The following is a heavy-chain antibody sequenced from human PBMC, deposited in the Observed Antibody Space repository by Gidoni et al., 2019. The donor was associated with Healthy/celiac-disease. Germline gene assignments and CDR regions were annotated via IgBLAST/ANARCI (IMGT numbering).Heavy chain of an antibody. V-gene: IGHV3-30*04. J-gene: IGHJ2*01. Sequence: QVQLVESGGGVVQPGRSLRLSCAASGFTSSSYAMHWVRQAPGKGLEWVAVISYDGSNKYYADSVKGRFTISRDNSKNTLYLQMNSLRAEDTAVYYCARVGALIRTAFDLWGRGTLVTVSS. CDR2: ISYDGSNK. D-gene: IGHD3-16*01. CDR1: GFTSSSYA. CDR3: ARVGALIRTAFDL.